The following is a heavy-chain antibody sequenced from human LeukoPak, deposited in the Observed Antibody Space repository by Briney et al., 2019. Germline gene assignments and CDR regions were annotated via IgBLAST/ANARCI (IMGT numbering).Heavy chain of an antibody. Sequence: GGSLRLSCAASGFTFSSYGMHWVRQAPGRGLEWVAVIWYDGSNKYYAGSVKGRFTISRDNSKNTLSLQMNSLRAEDTAVYYCARAAYDNNGYLTLWGQGTLVTVSS. D-gene: IGHD3-22*01. CDR1: GFTFSSYG. CDR2: IWYDGSNK. V-gene: IGHV3-33*01. CDR3: ARAAYDNNGYLTL. J-gene: IGHJ4*02.